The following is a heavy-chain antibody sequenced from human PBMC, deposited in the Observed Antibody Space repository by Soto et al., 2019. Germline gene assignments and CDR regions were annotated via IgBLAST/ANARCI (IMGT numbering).Heavy chain of an antibody. Sequence: GEALKISCKGSGYSFSRYWISWVRQMPGKGLEWMGRIDPSDSYTNYSPSFQGHVTISADKSISTAYLQWSSLKASDTAMYYCARLAELTSSYYYYGMDVWGQGTTVTVSS. CDR3: ARLAELTSSYYYYGMDV. D-gene: IGHD1-7*01. CDR1: GYSFSRYW. J-gene: IGHJ6*02. CDR2: IDPSDSYT. V-gene: IGHV5-10-1*01.